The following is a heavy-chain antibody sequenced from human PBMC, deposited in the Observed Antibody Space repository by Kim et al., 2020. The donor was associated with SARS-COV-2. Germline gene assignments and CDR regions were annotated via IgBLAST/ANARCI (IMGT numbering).Heavy chain of an antibody. CDR3: AHMKGREWFGGA. V-gene: IGHV2-5*02. CDR2: IYWDDDK. CDR1: GFSLSNSGVG. J-gene: IGHJ4*02. Sequence: SGPTLVNPTQTLTLTCTFSGFSLSNSGVGVGWIRQPPGKALEWLALIYWDDDKRYSPSLKSRLTTTKDTSKNQVVLTMTNMDPADTATYYCAHMKGREWFGGAWGQEPWSPSPQ. D-gene: IGHD3-10*01.